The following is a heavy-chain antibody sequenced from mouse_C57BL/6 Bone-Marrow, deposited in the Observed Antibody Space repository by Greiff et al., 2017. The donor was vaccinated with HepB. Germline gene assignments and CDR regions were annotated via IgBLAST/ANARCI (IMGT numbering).Heavy chain of an antibody. CDR2: IYPGDGDT. V-gene: IGHV1-80*01. Sequence: QVQLKQSGAELVKPGASVKISCKASGYAFSSYWMNWVKQRPGKGLEWIGQIYPGDGDTNYNGKFKGKATLTADKSSSTAYMQLSSLTSEDSAVYFCARREDLLWSNYYAMDYWGQGTSVTVSS. D-gene: IGHD2-1*01. CDR1: GYAFSSYW. J-gene: IGHJ4*01. CDR3: ARREDLLWSNYYAMDY.